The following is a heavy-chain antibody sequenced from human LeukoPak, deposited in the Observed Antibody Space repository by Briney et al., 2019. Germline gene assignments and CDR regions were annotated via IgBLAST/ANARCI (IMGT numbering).Heavy chain of an antibody. CDR3: ARPPDGDVFDY. V-gene: IGHV3-23*01. Sequence: GGSLRLSCAASGFTFSGYAMSWVRQAPGKGLEWVSAISGSGGSTYYADSVKGRFTISRDNSKNTLYLQMNSLRAEDTAVYYCARPPDGDVFDYWGQGTLVTVSS. J-gene: IGHJ4*02. CDR1: GFTFSGYA. D-gene: IGHD4-17*01. CDR2: ISGSGGST.